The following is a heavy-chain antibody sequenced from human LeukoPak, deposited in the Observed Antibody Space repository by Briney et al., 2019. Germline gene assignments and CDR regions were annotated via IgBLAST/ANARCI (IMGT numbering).Heavy chain of an antibody. CDR1: GFTFSSYE. CDR2: ITTSSSDM. J-gene: IGHJ6*03. D-gene: IGHD4-23*01. Sequence: GSLRLSCAASGFTFSSYEMNWVRQAPGKGLEWVSSITTSSSDMYYADSVKGRFTISRDNAKNSLFLQVNSLRAEDTAVYYCARDWYTAERWTIYYSYYIDVWGKGTTVTVSS. V-gene: IGHV3-21*01. CDR3: ARDWYTAERWTIYYSYYIDV.